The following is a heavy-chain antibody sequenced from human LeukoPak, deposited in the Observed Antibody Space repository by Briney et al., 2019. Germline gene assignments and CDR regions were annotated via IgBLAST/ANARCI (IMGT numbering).Heavy chain of an antibody. CDR3: ARGVYSSGWYFDY. Sequence: PGGSLRLSCAASGFTFSSFEMNWVRQAPGKGLEWVSYISSSGSTIDYADSVKGRFTISRDNAKNSLYLQMSSLRAEDAAVYYCARGVYSSGWYFDYWGQGTLVTVSS. D-gene: IGHD6-19*01. V-gene: IGHV3-48*03. CDR2: ISSSGSTI. J-gene: IGHJ4*02. CDR1: GFTFSSFE.